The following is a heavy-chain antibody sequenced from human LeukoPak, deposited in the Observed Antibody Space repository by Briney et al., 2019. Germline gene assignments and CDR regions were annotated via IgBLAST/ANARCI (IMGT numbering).Heavy chain of an antibody. CDR1: GFTFDDYA. Sequence: PGGSLRLSCAASGFTFDDYAMHWVRQAPGKGLEWVSLISWDGGSTYYADSVKGRFTISRDNSKNSLYLQMNSLRAEDTALYYCAKDRSSTSCPHYYMDVWGKGTTVTVSS. CDR3: AKDRSSTSCPHYYMDV. J-gene: IGHJ6*03. V-gene: IGHV3-43D*04. CDR2: ISWDGGST. D-gene: IGHD2-2*01.